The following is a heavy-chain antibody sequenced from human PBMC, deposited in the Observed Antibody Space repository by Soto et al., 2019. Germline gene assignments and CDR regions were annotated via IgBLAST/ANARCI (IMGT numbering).Heavy chain of an antibody. CDR1: GFTFSSHA. D-gene: IGHD1-20*01. CDR3: AKLITDHSPL. Sequence: PGGSLRLSCAASGFTFSSHALSWVRQAPGKGLEWVSAISVSGGSTYYADSVSGRFTVSRDNSKSTLYLQMNSLRAEDTAIYYCAKLITDHSPLWGQGILVTVSS. J-gene: IGHJ4*02. V-gene: IGHV3-23*01. CDR2: ISVSGGST.